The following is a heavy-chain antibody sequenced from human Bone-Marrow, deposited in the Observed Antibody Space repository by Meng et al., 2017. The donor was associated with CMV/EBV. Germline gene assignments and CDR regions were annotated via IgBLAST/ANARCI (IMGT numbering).Heavy chain of an antibody. D-gene: IGHD2-15*01. CDR1: G. CDR2: ISYDGSNK. V-gene: IGHV3-30*18. CDR3: AKGGDCSGGSCYYGTHNWFDP. Sequence: GMHWVRQAPGKGLEWVAVISYDGSNKYYADSVKGRFTISRDNSKNTLYLQMNSLRAEDTAVYYCAKGGDCSGGSCYYGTHNWFDPWGQGTLVTVSS. J-gene: IGHJ5*02.